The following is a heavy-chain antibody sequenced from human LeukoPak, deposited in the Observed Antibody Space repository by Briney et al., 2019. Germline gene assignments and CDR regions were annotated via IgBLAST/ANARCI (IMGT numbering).Heavy chain of an antibody. V-gene: IGHV5-51*01. Sequence: GECLKISCKGSGYSFTNYWIAWVRQMPGKGLEWMGIIYPDDSDTRYSPSFQGQVTISADKSISTAYLQWSSLKASDTTMYYCARIWLRAFDIWGQGTMVTVSS. CDR3: ARIWLRAFDI. CDR1: GYSFTNYW. J-gene: IGHJ3*02. D-gene: IGHD5-12*01. CDR2: IYPDDSDT.